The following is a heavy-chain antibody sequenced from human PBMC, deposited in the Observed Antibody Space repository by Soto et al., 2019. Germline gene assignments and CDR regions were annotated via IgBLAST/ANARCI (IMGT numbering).Heavy chain of an antibody. CDR1: GFSFNTYN. D-gene: IGHD6-19*01. CDR2: ISGSGSDI. Sequence: EVQVVESGGGLVKPGGSLRLSCAASGFSFNTYNMNWVRQAPGKGLEWVSSISGSGSDIFYADSVKGRFTITRDNARNSVYLEMKSLRGEDTAVYYCARDVPVAGKNDYAGMDVWGQGTTVTVYS. CDR3: ARDVPVAGKNDYAGMDV. V-gene: IGHV3-21*01. J-gene: IGHJ6*02.